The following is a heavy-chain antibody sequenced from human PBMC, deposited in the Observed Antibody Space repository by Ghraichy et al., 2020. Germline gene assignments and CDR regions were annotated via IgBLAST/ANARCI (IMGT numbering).Heavy chain of an antibody. CDR1: GAPFFTPL. V-gene: IGHV1-2*06. CDR2: INPKSGGT. D-gene: IGHD2-21*01. Sequence: ASVKVSCKGCGAPFFTPLTRFQRVCRRLREERVGRINPKSGGTNYAQKFQGRVTMTRDTSISTVYLEVTGLRPDDTAVYYCTRDQEHTSYNYYYGMDVWGHGTTVTVSS. CDR3: TRDQEHTSYNYYYGMDV. J-gene: IGHJ6*02.